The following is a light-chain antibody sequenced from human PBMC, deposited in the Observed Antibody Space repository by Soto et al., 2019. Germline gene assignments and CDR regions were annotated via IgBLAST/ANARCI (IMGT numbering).Light chain of an antibody. CDR3: SSYTSTNTPCG. CDR1: SSDVGAYNF. J-gene: IGLJ1*01. V-gene: IGLV2-14*01. Sequence: QSALTQPASVSGSPGQSITISCTGSSSDVGAYNFVSWYQHHPCSAPKLILYEVTTRPSGVSSRFSGSKSGSTASLTISALQADDEATYYSSSYTSTNTPCGFGTGTKV. CDR2: EVT.